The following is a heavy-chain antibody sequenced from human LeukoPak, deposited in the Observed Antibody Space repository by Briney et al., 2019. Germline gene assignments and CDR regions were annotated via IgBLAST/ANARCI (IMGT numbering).Heavy chain of an antibody. CDR2: ISGSGENT. J-gene: IGHJ4*02. Sequence: GGSLRLSCAASGFTFNTYAMNRVCQAPGKGLEWVSSISGSGENTYYADSVKGRFTISRDNSKNTLSLQMNSLRAEDTAVYYCAKGSVNYDILTGSYFDDWSQGTLVTVSS. CDR3: AKGSVNYDILTGSYFDD. D-gene: IGHD3-9*01. CDR1: GFTFNTYA. V-gene: IGHV3-23*01.